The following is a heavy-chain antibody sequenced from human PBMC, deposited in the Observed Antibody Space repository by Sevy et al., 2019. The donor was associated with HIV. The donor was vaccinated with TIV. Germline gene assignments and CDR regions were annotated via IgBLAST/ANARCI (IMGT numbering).Heavy chain of an antibody. CDR1: GFTFSSYA. J-gene: IGHJ3*02. Sequence: GGSLRLSCSASGFTFSSYAMHWVRQAPGKGLEYVSAISSNGGSTYYADSVKGRFTISRDNSKNTLYLQMSSLRAEDTAVYYCVSDREYCSGGSCYSDAFDIWGQRTMVTVSS. D-gene: IGHD2-15*01. CDR3: VSDREYCSGGSCYSDAFDI. V-gene: IGHV3-64D*06. CDR2: ISSNGGST.